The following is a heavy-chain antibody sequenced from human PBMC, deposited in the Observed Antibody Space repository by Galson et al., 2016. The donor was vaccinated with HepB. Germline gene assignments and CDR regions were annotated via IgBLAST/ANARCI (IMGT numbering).Heavy chain of an antibody. CDR3: AGHRGRPCGYYYYGMDV. D-gene: IGHD2-15*01. CDR2: LYYSGST. CDR1: GGSISSSSYY. J-gene: IGHJ6*02. Sequence: SETLSLTCTVSGGSISSSSYYWDWIRQPPGKGLEWIGSLYYSGSTYYNPSLKSRNTISVDTSKNQFSLMLTSVTAAETAVYYCAGHRGRPCGYYYYGMDVWGQRTTVTVSS. V-gene: IGHV4-39*07.